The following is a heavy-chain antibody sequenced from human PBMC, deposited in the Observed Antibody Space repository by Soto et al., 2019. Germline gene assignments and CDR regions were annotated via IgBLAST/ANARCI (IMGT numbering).Heavy chain of an antibody. Sequence: GSVEVACKASWETFTSYAMQLVRPGPRQKLEWIEWINVGNGNKKYSQKFKGRVTITRDTSASTAYMELSSLRSEDTAVYYCARGEENIVLMVYAPSSSSGMDAWGQETTLTIS. CDR1: WETFTSYA. D-gene: IGHD2-8*01. J-gene: IGHJ6*02. CDR2: INVGNGNK. V-gene: IGHV1-3*01. CDR3: ARGEENIVLMVYAPSSSSGMDA.